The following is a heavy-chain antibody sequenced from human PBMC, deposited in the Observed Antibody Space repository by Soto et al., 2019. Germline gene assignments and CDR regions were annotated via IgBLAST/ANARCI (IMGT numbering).Heavy chain of an antibody. J-gene: IGHJ5*01. Sequence: GGSLRLSCAASGFTFRSFTMNWVRQAPGKGLEWVSTISSNSAYIYYTDALRGRFTVSRDNSQNTLSLQMNSLGPEDTAVYYCARSIVPKVTRLIDTWGQGTLVTVSS. CDR1: GFTFRSFT. D-gene: IGHD3-16*02. CDR3: ARSIVPKVTRLIDT. V-gene: IGHV3-21*01. CDR2: ISSNSAYI.